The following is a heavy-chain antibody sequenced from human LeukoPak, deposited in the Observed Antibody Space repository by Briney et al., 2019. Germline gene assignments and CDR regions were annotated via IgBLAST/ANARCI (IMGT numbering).Heavy chain of an antibody. CDR3: ARKQYSESSWVLGAFDL. J-gene: IGHJ3*01. Sequence: GGSLRLSCAASGFTFRSHGMHWVRLAPGKGLEWVAFISYGGGNKYYADSVKGRFTISRDNSQNTVYLQMNSLRVEDTALYYCARKQYSESSWVLGAFDLWGQGTMVIVSS. D-gene: IGHD6-6*01. CDR2: ISYGGGNK. V-gene: IGHV3-30*03. CDR1: GFTFRSHG.